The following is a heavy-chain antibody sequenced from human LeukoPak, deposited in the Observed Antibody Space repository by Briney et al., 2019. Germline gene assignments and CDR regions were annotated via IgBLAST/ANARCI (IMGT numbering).Heavy chain of an antibody. CDR3: AKGRSPRPIYGVNSVDY. CDR2: LSWNGGTI. V-gene: IGHV3-9*01. Sequence: GGSLRLSCAASGFTFDDYAMHWVRQAPGKGLEWVSGLSWNGGTIGYADSVKGRFSISRDNAKNTLYLQMNSLRPEDTALYYCAKGRSPRPIYGVNSVDYWGQGTLVTVSS. J-gene: IGHJ4*02. D-gene: IGHD4/OR15-4a*01. CDR1: GFTFDDYA.